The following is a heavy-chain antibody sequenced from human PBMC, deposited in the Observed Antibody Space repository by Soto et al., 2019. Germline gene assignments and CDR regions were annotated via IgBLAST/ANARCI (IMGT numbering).Heavy chain of an antibody. J-gene: IGHJ4*02. V-gene: IGHV2-26*01. CDR3: ARMFYDYSNSDIDY. CDR1: GFSLSNARLG. CDR2: IFSNDEK. D-gene: IGHD4-4*01. Sequence: GSAPTLVNPTETLTLTCTVSGFSLSNARLGVSWIRQPPGKALEWLAHIFSNDEKSYSTSLKSRLTISKDTSKSQVVLTMTNMDPVDTATYFCARMFYDYSNSDIDYWGEGTLVTVSS.